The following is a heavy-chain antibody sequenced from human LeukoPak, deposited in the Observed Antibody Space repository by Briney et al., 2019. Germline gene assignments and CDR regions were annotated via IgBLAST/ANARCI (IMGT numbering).Heavy chain of an antibody. J-gene: IGHJ3*02. CDR1: GFTFSCYG. V-gene: IGHV3-33*01. D-gene: IGHD3-16*01. CDR2: IWYAGSNR. CDR3: ARTGGMEAFDI. Sequence: RGSLRLSCIAAGFTFSCYGMSWVRQAPGKGLEWVALIWYAGSNRYYADSVKGRFTISRENSKNTLYLQINSLRAEDTAVYYCARTGGMEAFDIWGQGTMVTVSS.